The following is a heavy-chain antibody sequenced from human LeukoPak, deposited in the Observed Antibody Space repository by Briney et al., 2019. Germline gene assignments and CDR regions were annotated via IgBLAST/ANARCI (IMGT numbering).Heavy chain of an antibody. CDR1: GFTLDGYW. CDR3: MAESSSPWEGY. D-gene: IGHD6-6*01. J-gene: IGHJ4*02. Sequence: GGSLRLSCAASGFTLDGYWMTWVRQAPGKGLEWVANIKEDGSVKNYVDSVKGRFTISRDNVKNSLYLQMNSLRAEDTAVYYCMAESSSPWEGYWGQGTLVTVSS. V-gene: IGHV3-7*01. CDR2: IKEDGSVK.